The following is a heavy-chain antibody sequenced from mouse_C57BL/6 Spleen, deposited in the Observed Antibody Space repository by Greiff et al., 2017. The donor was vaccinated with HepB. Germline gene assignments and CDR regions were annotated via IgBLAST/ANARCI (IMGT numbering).Heavy chain of an antibody. CDR2: ISSGSSTI. CDR1: GFTFSDYG. V-gene: IGHV5-17*01. J-gene: IGHJ4*01. CDR3: ARPDYDEDYAMDY. D-gene: IGHD2-4*01. Sequence: EVQRVESGGGLVKPGGSLKLSCAASGFTFSDYGMHWVRQAPEKGLEWVAYISSGSSTIYYADTVKGRFTISRDNAKNTLFLQMTSLRSEDTAMYYCARPDYDEDYAMDYWGQGTSVTVSS.